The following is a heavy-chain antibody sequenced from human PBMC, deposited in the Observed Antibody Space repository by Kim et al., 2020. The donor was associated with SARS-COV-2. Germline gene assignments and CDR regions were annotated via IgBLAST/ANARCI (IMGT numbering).Heavy chain of an antibody. CDR2: IDPSDSYT. D-gene: IGHD3-16*01. V-gene: IGHV5-10-1*01. Sequence: GESLQISCKGSGYSFTSYWISWVRQMPGKGLEWMGRIDPSDSYTNYSPSFQGHVTISADKSISTAYLQWSSLKASDTAMYYCARLHMGLIRHWYFDLWGRGTLVTVSS. J-gene: IGHJ2*01. CDR3: ARLHMGLIRHWYFDL. CDR1: GYSFTSYW.